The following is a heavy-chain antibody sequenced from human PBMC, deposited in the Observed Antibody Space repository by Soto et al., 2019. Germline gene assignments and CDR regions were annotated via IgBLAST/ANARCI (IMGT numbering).Heavy chain of an antibody. CDR3: ARLGGYYQAFDQ. V-gene: IGHV4-59*08. D-gene: IGHD3-22*01. J-gene: IGHJ4*02. CDR2: IYYSGST. CDR1: GGSISSYY. Sequence: QVQLQESGPGLVKPSETLSLTCTVSGGSISSYYGGWFRQPPRKGLEWIGYIYYSGSTTYPPSLKSRVTISVDTSKNQFSLNLTSVTAADTAVYYCARLGGYYQAFDQWGQGSLVTVSS.